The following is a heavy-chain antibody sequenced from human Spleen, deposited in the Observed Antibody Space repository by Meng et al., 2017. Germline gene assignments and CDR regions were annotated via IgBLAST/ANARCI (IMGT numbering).Heavy chain of an antibody. CDR3: AREGLDP. Sequence: QVQLVQSGSELKKPGASVKVSCKASGYTFTSYAMNWVRQATGQGLEWMGYMRPNSDNTDYAQKFQGRITMTTNTSISTAYMELSSLTSEDTAVYYCAREGLDPWGQGTLVTVSS. J-gene: IGHJ5*02. CDR2: MRPNSDNT. CDR1: GYTFTSYA. V-gene: IGHV1-8*02.